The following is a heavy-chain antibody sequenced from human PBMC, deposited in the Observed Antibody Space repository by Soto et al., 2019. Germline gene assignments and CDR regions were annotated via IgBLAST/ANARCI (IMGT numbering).Heavy chain of an antibody. CDR1: GYTFTGYY. D-gene: IGHD6-19*01. J-gene: IGHJ4*02. Sequence: GASVKVSCKASGYTFTGYYIHWVRQAPGQGLEWMGWINPNSGGTKYAQKFQGRVTMTRDTSISTAYMELRRLTSDDTAFYYCARRTHRSGWRHYFDYWGQGTLVTVSS. CDR3: ARRTHRSGWRHYFDY. V-gene: IGHV1-2*02. CDR2: INPNSGGT.